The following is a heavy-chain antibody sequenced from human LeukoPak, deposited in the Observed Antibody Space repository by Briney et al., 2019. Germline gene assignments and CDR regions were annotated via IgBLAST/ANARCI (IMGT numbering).Heavy chain of an antibody. CDR2: IYYSGST. CDR1: GGSISSYY. V-gene: IGHV4-59*08. CDR3: ARRLHWGEEIFDY. D-gene: IGHD7-27*01. J-gene: IGHJ4*02. Sequence: SETLSLTCTVFGGSISSYYWSWIRQPPGKGLEWIGYIYYSGSTNYNPSLKSRVTISVDTSKNQFSLKLSSVTAADTAVYYCARRLHWGEEIFDYWGQGTLVTVSS.